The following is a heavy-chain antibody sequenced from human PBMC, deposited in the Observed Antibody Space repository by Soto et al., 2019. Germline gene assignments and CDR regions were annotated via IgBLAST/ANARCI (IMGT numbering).Heavy chain of an antibody. J-gene: IGHJ6*02. Sequence: ASVKVSCKASGYTFTSYGISWVRQAPGQGLEWMGWISAYNGNTNYAQKLQGRVTMTTDTSTSTAYMELRSLRSDDTAVHYCARDTRYYYDSSGYYYTSRGMDVWGQGTTVTVSS. V-gene: IGHV1-18*01. D-gene: IGHD3-22*01. CDR3: ARDTRYYYDSSGYYYTSRGMDV. CDR2: ISAYNGNT. CDR1: GYTFTSYG.